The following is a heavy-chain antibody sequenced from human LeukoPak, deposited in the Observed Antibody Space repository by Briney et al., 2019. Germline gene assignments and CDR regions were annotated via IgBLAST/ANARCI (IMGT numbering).Heavy chain of an antibody. J-gene: IGHJ4*02. Sequence: PSETLSLTCTVSGGSISSSSYYWGWIRQPPGKGLEWIGSIYYSGSTYYNPSLKSRVTISVDTSKNQFSLKLSSVPAADTAVYYCASTTVTTPFDYWGQGTLVTVSS. CDR3: ASTTVTTPFDY. V-gene: IGHV4-39*01. CDR2: IYYSGST. CDR1: GGSISSSSYY. D-gene: IGHD4-11*01.